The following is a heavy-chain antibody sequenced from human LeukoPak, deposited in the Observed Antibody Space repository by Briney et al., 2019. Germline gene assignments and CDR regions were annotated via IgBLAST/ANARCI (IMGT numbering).Heavy chain of an antibody. V-gene: IGHV4-30-4*02. Sequence: NSSETLSLTCTVSGVSISSGDYYWSWIRQPPGKGLEWIGYIYYSGSTYYNPSLKSRVTISVDTSKNQFSLKLSSVTAADTAVYYCARHGAPQPGTTDYYDSSRDSSWGQGTLVTVSS. CDR3: ARHGAPQPGTTDYYDSSRDSS. CDR2: IYYSGST. J-gene: IGHJ4*02. CDR1: GVSISSGDYY. D-gene: IGHD3-22*01.